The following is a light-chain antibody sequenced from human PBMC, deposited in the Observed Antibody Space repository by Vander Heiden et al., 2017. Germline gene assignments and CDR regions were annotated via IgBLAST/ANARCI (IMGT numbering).Light chain of an antibody. J-gene: IGLJ2*01. V-gene: IGLV3-25*03. CDR3: QAADSSGTYGV. CDR2: KDS. CDR1: ALPKQY. Sequence: SYELTQPPSVAVSPGQTARITCPGDALPKQYAYWYKQKPGQAPVLVIYKDSERPSGIPERVSGSSSGTTVTLTISGVKAEDEADYYCQAADSSGTYGVVGGGTKLTAL.